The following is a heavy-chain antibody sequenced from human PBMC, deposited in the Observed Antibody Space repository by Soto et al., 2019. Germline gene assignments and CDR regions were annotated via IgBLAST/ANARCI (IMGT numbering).Heavy chain of an antibody. CDR2: IDPYETGI. D-gene: IGHD3-16*01. V-gene: IGHV3-74*01. Sequence: PGGSLRLSCAASGFAFSSYWMHWVRQAPGKGLVWVSRIDPYETGINYADSVKGRFTISRDNAKTTLYLQMNSLRAEDTAVYSCTSDTFGGRDPGGQETLVTVSS. J-gene: IGHJ5*02. CDR3: TSDTFGGRDP. CDR1: GFAFSSYW.